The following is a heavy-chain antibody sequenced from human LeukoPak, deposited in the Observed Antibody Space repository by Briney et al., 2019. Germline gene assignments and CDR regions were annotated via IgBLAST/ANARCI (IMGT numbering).Heavy chain of an antibody. D-gene: IGHD2-2*01. V-gene: IGHV3-23*01. J-gene: IGHJ4*02. Sequence: PGGSLRLSCAASGFSFSSHGMSWVRQAPGKGLEWVSGIIGGAGGTYYADSVKGRFTISRDNAKNTLYLQMNSLRAEDTAAYYCAHGSMYQLDYWGQGTLVTVSS. CDR1: GFSFSSHG. CDR3: AHGSMYQLDY. CDR2: IIGGAGGT.